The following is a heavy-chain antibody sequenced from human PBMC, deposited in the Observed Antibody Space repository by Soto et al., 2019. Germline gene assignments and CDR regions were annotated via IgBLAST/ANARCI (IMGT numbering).Heavy chain of an antibody. Sequence: SETLSLTCTVSGGSISSGDYYWSWVRQPPGKGLEWIGYIYYSGSTYYNPSLKSRVTISVDTSKNQFSLKLSSVTAADTAFYYCARETDSYYYDSSGFFDYWGQGTLVTVSS. CDR2: IYYSGST. D-gene: IGHD3-22*01. J-gene: IGHJ4*02. CDR1: GGSISSGDYY. V-gene: IGHV4-30-4*01. CDR3: ARETDSYYYDSSGFFDY.